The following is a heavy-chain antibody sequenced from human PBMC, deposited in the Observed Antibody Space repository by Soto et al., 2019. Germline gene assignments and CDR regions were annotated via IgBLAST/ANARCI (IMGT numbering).Heavy chain of an antibody. CDR2: ISGYNANT. CDR3: ARMGDVPSSYYGLAV. V-gene: IGHV1-18*01. Sequence: QVQLVQSGAEVKKPGASVKVSCKASGYSFTRYGISWVRQAPGQGLEWMGWISGYNANTNYPENLQGRVTMTTDTSTSTAYMEVRTLISDDTAVYYCARMGDVPSSYYGLAVWGQGTRVTVSS. CDR1: GYSFTRYG. J-gene: IGHJ6*02. D-gene: IGHD3-16*01.